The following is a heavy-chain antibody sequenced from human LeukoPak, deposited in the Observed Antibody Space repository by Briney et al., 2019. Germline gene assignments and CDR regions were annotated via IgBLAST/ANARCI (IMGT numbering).Heavy chain of an antibody. D-gene: IGHD3-22*01. CDR3: ARDAHDSSGPGPDAFDI. V-gene: IGHV4-30-2*01. CDR1: GGSISSGGYY. J-gene: IGHJ3*02. Sequence: SETLSLTCTVSGGSISSGGYYWSWIRQPPGKGLEWIGYIYHSGSTYYNPSLKSRVTISVDRSKNQFSLKLSSVTAADTAVYYCARDAHDSSGPGPDAFDIWGLGTMVTVSS. CDR2: IYHSGST.